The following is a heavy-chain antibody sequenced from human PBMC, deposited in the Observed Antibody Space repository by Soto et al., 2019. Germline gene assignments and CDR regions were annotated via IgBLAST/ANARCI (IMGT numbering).Heavy chain of an antibody. CDR3: ERGHHGMDV. Sequence: GGSLRLSCAASGFTFSDYYMSWIRQAPGKGLEWVSYISSSSSYTNNADPAKGRFTTSRDNAKNSLYLQMNSLRAEDTAVYYCERGHHGMDVWGQGTTVTVSS. V-gene: IGHV3-11*06. CDR2: ISSSSSYT. CDR1: GFTFSDYY. J-gene: IGHJ6*02.